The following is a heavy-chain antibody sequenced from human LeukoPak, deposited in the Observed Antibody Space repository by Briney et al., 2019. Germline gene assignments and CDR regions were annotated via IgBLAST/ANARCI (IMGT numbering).Heavy chain of an antibody. J-gene: IGHJ4*02. V-gene: IGHV3-30*19. Sequence: AGGSLRLSCGASGFTFSSYGMHWVRQAPGKGLEWVAVISYDGSNKYYADSVKGRFTISRDNSKNTLYLQMNSLRAEDTAVYYCAREVGQWLVPGYWGQGTLVTVSS. CDR1: GFTFSSYG. CDR3: AREVGQWLVPGY. D-gene: IGHD6-19*01. CDR2: ISYDGSNK.